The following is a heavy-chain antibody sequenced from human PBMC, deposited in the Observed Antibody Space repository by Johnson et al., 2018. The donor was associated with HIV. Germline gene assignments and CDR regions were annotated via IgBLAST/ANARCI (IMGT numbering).Heavy chain of an antibody. Sequence: QVQLVESGGGVVQPGRSLRLSCAASGFTFGIYGMHWVRQAPGKGLEWVAVISYDGSKKYYADSVKGRFTISRDNSKNTLYLQMNSLRAGDTAVYYCARGQRSSWYPVNAFDIWGQGTMVTVSS. J-gene: IGHJ3*02. CDR3: ARGQRSSWYPVNAFDI. D-gene: IGHD6-13*01. CDR2: ISYDGSKK. CDR1: GFTFGIYG. V-gene: IGHV3-30*03.